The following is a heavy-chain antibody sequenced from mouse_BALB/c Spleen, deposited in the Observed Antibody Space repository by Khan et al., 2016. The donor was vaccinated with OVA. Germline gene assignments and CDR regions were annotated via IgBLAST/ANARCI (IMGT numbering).Heavy chain of an antibody. CDR3: ASGGYWYFDV. CDR1: GYTFTNYG. V-gene: IGHV9-3-1*01. J-gene: IGHJ1*01. Sequence: VQLKQSGPELKKPGETVKISCTASGYTFTNYGMNWVKQAPGKGLKWMGWINTYTGEPTYADDFKGRFAFSLETSASTAYLQINNLKNEDTATYFCASGGYWYFDVWGAGTTVTVSS. CDR2: INTYTGEP. D-gene: IGHD1-1*02.